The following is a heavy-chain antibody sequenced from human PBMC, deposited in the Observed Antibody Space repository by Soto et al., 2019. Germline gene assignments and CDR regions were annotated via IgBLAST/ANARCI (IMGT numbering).Heavy chain of an antibody. V-gene: IGHV1-18*01. J-gene: IGHJ5*02. CDR2: ISAYNGNT. CDR3: ARDRLEPPGWFDP. D-gene: IGHD3-3*01. Sequence: PGQGLEWMGWISAYNGNTNYAQKLQGRVTMTTDTSTSTAYMELRSLRSDGTAVYYCARDRLEPPGWFDPWGQGTLVTVSS.